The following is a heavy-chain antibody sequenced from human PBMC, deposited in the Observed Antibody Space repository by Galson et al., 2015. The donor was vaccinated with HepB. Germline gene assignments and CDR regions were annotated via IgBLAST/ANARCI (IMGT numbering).Heavy chain of an antibody. J-gene: IGHJ4*02. CDR1: GYTFTSYG. CDR2: ISGHNGNT. Sequence: SVKVSCKASGYTFTSYGISWVRQAPGQGLEWMGWISGHNGNTNYAQKLQGRVTMTTDTSTNTGYMELRSLRSDDTAVYYCARDGVQYSSTWYRSYYFDYWGQGTLVTVSS. D-gene: IGHD6-13*01. V-gene: IGHV1-18*01. CDR3: ARDGVQYSSTWYRSYYFDY.